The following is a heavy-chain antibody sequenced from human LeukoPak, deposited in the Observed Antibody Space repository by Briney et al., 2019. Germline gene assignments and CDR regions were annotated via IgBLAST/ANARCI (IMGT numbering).Heavy chain of an antibody. CDR1: GFTFSSYA. V-gene: IGHV3-7*01. Sequence: GGSLRLSCAASGFTFSSYAMSWVRQAPGKGLEWVANIKQDGSEKYYVDSVKGRFTISRDNAKNSLYLQMNSLRAEDTAVYYCARAPYYYYMDVWGKGTTVTVSS. J-gene: IGHJ6*03. CDR3: ARAPYYYYMDV. CDR2: IKQDGSEK.